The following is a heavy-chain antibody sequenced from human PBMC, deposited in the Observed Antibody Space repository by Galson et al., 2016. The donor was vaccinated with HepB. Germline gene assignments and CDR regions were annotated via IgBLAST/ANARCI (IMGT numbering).Heavy chain of an antibody. CDR3: ARRRDGSGSFQLDY. D-gene: IGHD3-10*01. CDR2: IYSGGRT. CDR1: GVSVSSNY. V-gene: IGHV3-53*01. J-gene: IGHJ4*02. Sequence: SLRLSCAVSGVSVSSNYMTWVRQAPGKGLEWISLIYSGGRTDYADSVKGRFIISRDNSDTTLYLQMNSLRAEDTAIYYCARRRDGSGSFQLDYWGQGSQVTV.